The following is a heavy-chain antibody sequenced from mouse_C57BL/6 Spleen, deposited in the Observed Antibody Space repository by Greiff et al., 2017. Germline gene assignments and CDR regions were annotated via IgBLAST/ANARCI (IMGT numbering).Heavy chain of an antibody. Sequence: QVQLKQPGAELVKPGASVKVSCKASGYTFTSYWMHWVKQRPGQGLEWIGMIHPSDSATNYNQKFKGKATLTVDKSSSTAYMQLSSLTSEDSAVYYCAIAWDYDDAMDYWGQGTSVTVSS. D-gene: IGHD2-4*01. J-gene: IGHJ4*01. CDR2: IHPSDSAT. V-gene: IGHV1-74*01. CDR3: AIAWDYDDAMDY. CDR1: GYTFTSYW.